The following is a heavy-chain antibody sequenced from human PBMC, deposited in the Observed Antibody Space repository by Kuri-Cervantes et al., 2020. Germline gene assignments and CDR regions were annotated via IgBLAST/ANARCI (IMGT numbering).Heavy chain of an antibody. CDR2: INPSGGST. CDR3: ARDQTPSYYYDSSFPFDY. Sequence: ASVKVSCKASGYTFTSYYMHWVRQAPGQGLEWMGIINPSGGSTSYAQKFQGRVTMTRDTSTSTVYMELSSLRSEDTAVYYCARDQTPSYYYDSSFPFDYWGQGTLVTVSS. J-gene: IGHJ4*02. CDR1: GYTFTSYY. V-gene: IGHV1-46*01. D-gene: IGHD3-22*01.